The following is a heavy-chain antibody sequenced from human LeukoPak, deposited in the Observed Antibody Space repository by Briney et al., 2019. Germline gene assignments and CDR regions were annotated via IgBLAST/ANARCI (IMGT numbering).Heavy chain of an antibody. J-gene: IGHJ3*02. CDR3: ARDRPLLWFGESDAFDI. V-gene: IGHV3-11*04. D-gene: IGHD3-10*01. CDR2: ISRGGSST. CDR1: GFTFSDHY. Sequence: GGSLRLSCAASGFTFSDHYMSWIRQAPGMGLDWVSSISRGGSSTYYADSVKGRFTISRDNAKNSLYLQMNSLRAEDTAVYYCARDRPLLWFGESDAFDIWGQGTMVTVSP.